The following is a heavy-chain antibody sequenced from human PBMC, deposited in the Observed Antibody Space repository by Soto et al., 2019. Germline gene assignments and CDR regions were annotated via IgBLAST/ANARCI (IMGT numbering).Heavy chain of an antibody. CDR1: GFNFNNYA. D-gene: IGHD2-21*01. CDR3: TENQSLHSGVWDCYYADV. CDR2: ISGGAGKT. V-gene: IGHV3-23*01. Sequence: VQLLESGGGLVQPGGSLRLSCAASGFNFNNYAMSWVRQAPGKGLELVAVISGGAGKTSYADSVKGRFTISRDKSNNTLNLKKLNVSAAAAALYDSTENQSLHSGVWDCYYADVWGQGTMVTVSS. J-gene: IGHJ4*02.